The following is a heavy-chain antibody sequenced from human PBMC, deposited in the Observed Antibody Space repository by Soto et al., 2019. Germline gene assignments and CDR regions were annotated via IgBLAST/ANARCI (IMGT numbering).Heavy chain of an antibody. Sequence: LKISCADSVLTFSSYGLHSFRQAPCKGLEWVAVISYDGSNKYYADSVKGRFTISRDNSKNTLYLQMNSLRAEDTSVYYCAKGSMVVAATQADYWGQGTLVTVSS. J-gene: IGHJ4*02. V-gene: IGHV3-30*18. D-gene: IGHD2-15*01. CDR2: ISYDGSNK. CDR3: AKGSMVVAATQADY. CDR1: VLTFSSYG.